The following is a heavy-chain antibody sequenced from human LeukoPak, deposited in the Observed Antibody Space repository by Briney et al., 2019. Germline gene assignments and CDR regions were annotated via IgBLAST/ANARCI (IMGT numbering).Heavy chain of an antibody. CDR3: AKMGSGWYSGNY. CDR2: IFSSGNI. V-gene: IGHV4-4*07. CDR1: GGSMTNYY. J-gene: IGHJ4*02. D-gene: IGHD6-19*01. Sequence: SETLSLTCTVSGGSMTNYYWSWIRQPAGKGLEWIGCIFSSGNINYNPSLKSRVTMSIDTSKNQFSLKLNSVTAADTAVYYCAKMGSGWYSGNYWGQGTLVTVSS.